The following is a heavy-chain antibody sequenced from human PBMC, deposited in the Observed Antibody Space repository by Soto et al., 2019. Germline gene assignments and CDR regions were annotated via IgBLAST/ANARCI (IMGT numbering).Heavy chain of an antibody. Sequence: EAQLLESGGGLVQPGGSLRLSCAASGFNFSTYGMSWVRQSPGKGLEWVSALRADGSSRYYADSVKGRFTISRDNSKNTLYLQLNSLRAEDTAVYYCAQDWAGYCSGSSCFGYFDYWGQGTLVTVSS. CDR2: LRADGSSR. V-gene: IGHV3-23*01. CDR1: GFNFSTYG. J-gene: IGHJ4*02. CDR3: AQDWAGYCSGSSCFGYFDY. D-gene: IGHD2-15*01.